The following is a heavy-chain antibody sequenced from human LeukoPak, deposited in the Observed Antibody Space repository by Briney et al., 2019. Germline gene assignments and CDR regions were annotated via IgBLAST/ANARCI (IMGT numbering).Heavy chain of an antibody. CDR2: ISSSSTTI. CDR3: ASLSTSGYYYGDY. Sequence: PGGSLRLSCAASGFTFSTYAMTWVRQAPGKGLEWVSYISSSSTTIYYADSVQGRFTISRDNAKNSLYLQMNSLRAEDTAVYYCASLSTSGYYYGDYWGQGTLVTVSS. CDR1: GFTFSTYA. D-gene: IGHD3-22*01. J-gene: IGHJ4*02. V-gene: IGHV3-48*01.